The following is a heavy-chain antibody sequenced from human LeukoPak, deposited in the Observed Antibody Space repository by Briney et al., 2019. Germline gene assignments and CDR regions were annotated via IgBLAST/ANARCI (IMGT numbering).Heavy chain of an antibody. CDR1: GYTLTELS. D-gene: IGHD3-16*01. V-gene: IGHV1-24*01. J-gene: IGHJ3*02. CDR2: FDPEDGET. Sequence: ASVTVSCKVSGYTLTELSMHWVRQAPGKGLEWVGGFDPEDGETIYAQKFQGRVTMIEDTSTDTACMELSSLRSEDTAVYYCATVGGVAFDIWGQGTMVTVSS. CDR3: ATVGGVAFDI.